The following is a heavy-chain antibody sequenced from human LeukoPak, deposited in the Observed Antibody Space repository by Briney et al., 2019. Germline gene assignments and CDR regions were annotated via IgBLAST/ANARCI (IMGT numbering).Heavy chain of an antibody. D-gene: IGHD5-12*01. CDR3: AKCKDIVATPGGGLDV. J-gene: IGHJ6*02. CDR1: GFTFSNYA. CDR2: ISSSGAST. V-gene: IGHV3-23*01. Sequence: GGSLRLSCAASGFTFSNYAMTWVRQAPGKGLEWVSAISSSGASTYYADSERGRFTISRDNSKNTLYLQMNSLRAEDTAIYYCAKCKDIVATPGGGLDVWGQGTTVTVSS.